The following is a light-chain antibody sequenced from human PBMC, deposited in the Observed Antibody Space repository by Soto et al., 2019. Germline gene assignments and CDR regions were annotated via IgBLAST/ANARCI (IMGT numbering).Light chain of an antibody. J-gene: IGKJ2*01. V-gene: IGKV1-6*01. CDR1: QDIGPD. CDR2: SIS. Sequence: AIQMTQSPSSLSVSIGDRVTITCLASQDIGPDLGWYQQKPGKAPKLLIYSISTLESGVPSRFSGSGSGTDFSLSITSLQPEDFATYYCLQDADYPFTFGQGTKVEIK. CDR3: LQDADYPFT.